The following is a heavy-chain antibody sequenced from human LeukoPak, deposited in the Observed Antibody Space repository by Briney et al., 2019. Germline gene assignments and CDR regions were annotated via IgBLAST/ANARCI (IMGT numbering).Heavy chain of an antibody. D-gene: IGHD5-18*01. CDR2: IYYSGST. CDR1: GGSIISSSYY. CDR3: ALDTSMVWYYYGMDV. Sequence: SETLSLTCSVSGGSIISSSYYWGWLRQPPGKGLECIGSIYYSGSTYYNPCLKSRVTISVDTSKNQFSLKLSSVTAADTAVYYCALDTSMVWYYYGMDVWGQGTTVTVPS. J-gene: IGHJ6*02. V-gene: IGHV4-39*01.